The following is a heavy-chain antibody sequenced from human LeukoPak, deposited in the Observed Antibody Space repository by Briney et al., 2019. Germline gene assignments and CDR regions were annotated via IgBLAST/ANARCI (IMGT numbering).Heavy chain of an antibody. V-gene: IGHV3-7*01. CDR1: GFTFSSYW. CDR2: IKQDGSEK. J-gene: IGHJ6*03. Sequence: GGSLRLSCAASGFTFSSYWMSWVRQAPGKGLEWVANIKQDGSEKYYVDSVKGRFTISRDNAKNSLYLQMNSLRAEDTAVYYCARDQDAWYYYYYYMDVWGKGTTVTVSS. CDR3: ARDQDAWYYYYYYMDV. D-gene: IGHD2-2*01.